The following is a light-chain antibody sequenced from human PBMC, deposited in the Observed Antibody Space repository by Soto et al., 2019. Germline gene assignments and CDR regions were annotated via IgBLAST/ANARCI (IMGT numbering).Light chain of an antibody. CDR2: DAS. CDR1: QTISSW. V-gene: IGKV1-5*01. CDR3: QQFSLYWA. J-gene: IGKJ1*01. Sequence: DIQMTQSPSTLSASVGDRVTISCRASQTISSWLAWYQQRPGKAPKLLIYDASSLESGVPSRFSGSGYGTEFILTISSLQHDDFATYYCQQFSLYWAFGQGTK.